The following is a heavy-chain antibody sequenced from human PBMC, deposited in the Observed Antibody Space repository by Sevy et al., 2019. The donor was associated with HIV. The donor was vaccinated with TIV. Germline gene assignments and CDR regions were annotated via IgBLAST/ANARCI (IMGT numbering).Heavy chain of an antibody. D-gene: IGHD3-16*02. CDR2: ISSSSSTI. J-gene: IGHJ6*02. Sequence: GGSLRLSCAASGFTFSSYSMNWVRQAPGKGLEWVSYISSSSSTIYYADSVKGRFTISRDNAKNSLYLQMNSLRAEDTAVYYCARDLGRLRLGELSFYNYYYGMDVWGQGTTVTVSS. V-gene: IGHV3-48*01. CDR1: GFTFSSYS. CDR3: ARDLGRLRLGELSFYNYYYGMDV.